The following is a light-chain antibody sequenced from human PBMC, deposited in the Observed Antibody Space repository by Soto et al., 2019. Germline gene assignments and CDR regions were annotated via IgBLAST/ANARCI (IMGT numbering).Light chain of an antibody. CDR1: RSNIGAGYH. CDR3: QSYDSSLSAYV. CDR2: GNS. V-gene: IGLV1-40*01. Sequence: QTVVTQPPSVSGAPGQRVAISCTGTRSNIGAGYHVHWYQQLPGTAPKLLIYGNSNRPSGVPDRFSGSESGTSASLAITGLQAEDEADYYCQSYDSSLSAYVFGTGTKVTV. J-gene: IGLJ1*01.